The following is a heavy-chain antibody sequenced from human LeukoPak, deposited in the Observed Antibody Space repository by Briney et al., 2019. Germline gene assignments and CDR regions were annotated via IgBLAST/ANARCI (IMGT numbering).Heavy chain of an antibody. D-gene: IGHD4-11*01. CDR3: ARGDDYSNYVLGY. CDR1: GVTFSSYA. J-gene: IGHJ4*02. V-gene: IGHV1-69*05. Sequence: SVKVSCKASGVTFSSYAISWVRRAPGQGLEWMGRIIPIFGTANYTQKFQGRVTITTDESTSTAYMELSSLRSEDTAVYYCARGDDYSNYVLGYWGQGTLVSVSS. CDR2: IIPIFGTA.